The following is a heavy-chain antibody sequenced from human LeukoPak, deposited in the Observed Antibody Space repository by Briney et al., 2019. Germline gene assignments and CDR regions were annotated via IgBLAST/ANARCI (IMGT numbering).Heavy chain of an antibody. CDR1: GGSISSSSYY. J-gene: IGHJ5*02. V-gene: IGHV4-39*07. CDR3: ARALKMWFDP. D-gene: IGHD5-24*01. Sequence: SETLSLTCTVSGGSISSSSYYWGWIRQPPGKGLEWIGSIYYSGSTYYNPPLKSRVTISVDTSKNQFSLKLSSVTAADTAVYYCARALKMWFDPWGQGTLVTVSS. CDR2: IYYSGST.